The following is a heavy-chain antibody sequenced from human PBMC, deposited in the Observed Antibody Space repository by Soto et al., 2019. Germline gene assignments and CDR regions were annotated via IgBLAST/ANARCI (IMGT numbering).Heavy chain of an antibody. Sequence: PGGSLRLSCAASGFTFSSYSMNWVRQAPGKGLEWVSVISGSGGTTYYADSVKGRCTISRDDSKNTMYLQVNSLRAEDTAVYYCAKGHRYCSVGSCASGPFYMDVWAKGTTVTVSS. CDR3: AKGHRYCSVGSCASGPFYMDV. V-gene: IGHV3-23*01. CDR2: ISGSGGTT. J-gene: IGHJ6*03. D-gene: IGHD2-15*01. CDR1: GFTFSSYS.